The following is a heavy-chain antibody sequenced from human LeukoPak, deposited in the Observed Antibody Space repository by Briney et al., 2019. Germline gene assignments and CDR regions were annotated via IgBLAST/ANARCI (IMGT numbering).Heavy chain of an antibody. Sequence: SQTLSLTCVVSGGSISSGGYSWSWIRQPPGKGLEWIGYIYHSGSTYYNPSLKSRVTISVDRSKNQFSLKLSSVTAADTAVYYCARGASLKYYYDSSGYKLAGGYFDYWGQGTLVTVSS. J-gene: IGHJ4*02. CDR2: IYHSGST. D-gene: IGHD3-22*01. CDR1: GGSISSGGYS. V-gene: IGHV4-30-2*01. CDR3: ARGASLKYYYDSSGYKLAGGYFDY.